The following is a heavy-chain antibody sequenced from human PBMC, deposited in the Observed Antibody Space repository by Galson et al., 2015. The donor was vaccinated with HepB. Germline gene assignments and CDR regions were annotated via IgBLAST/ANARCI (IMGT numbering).Heavy chain of an antibody. CDR3: ARGAQSVYYYYYGMDV. D-gene: IGHD5-24*01. Sequence: SLRLSCAASGFTFSSYDMHWVRQATGKGLEWVAAIGTAGDTYYPGSVKGRFTISRENAKNSLYLQMNSLRAGDTAVYYCARGAQSVYYYYYGMDVWGQGTTVTVSS. CDR2: IGTAGDT. J-gene: IGHJ6*02. CDR1: GFTFSSYD. V-gene: IGHV3-13*01.